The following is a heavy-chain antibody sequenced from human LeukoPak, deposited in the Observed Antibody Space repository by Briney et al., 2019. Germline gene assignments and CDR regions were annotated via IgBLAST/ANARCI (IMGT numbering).Heavy chain of an antibody. V-gene: IGHV3-23*01. D-gene: IGHD2-2*01. CDR3: AKEPREYCSSTSCPNWFDS. J-gene: IGHJ5*01. CDR2: ISASGGTT. CDR1: GFTFNNYA. Sequence: GGSLRLSCAASGFTFNNYAMSWCRQAPGKGLEWFSAISASGGTTYYADSVKGRFTISRDNSENTLFLQMNSLRAEDTAVYYCAKEPREYCSSTSCPNWFDSWGQGTLVTVSS.